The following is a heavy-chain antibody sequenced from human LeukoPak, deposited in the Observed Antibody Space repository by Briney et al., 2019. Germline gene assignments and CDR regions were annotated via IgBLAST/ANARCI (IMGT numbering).Heavy chain of an antibody. CDR1: GGSFSGYY. Sequence: PSETLSLTCAVYGGSFSGYYWSWIRQPPGKGLEWIGEINHSGSTNYNPFLKSRVTISVDTSKNQFSLKLSSVTAADTAVYYCARGLGYYYGSGSYYNPLGQGTLVTVSS. V-gene: IGHV4-34*01. CDR3: ARGLGYYYGSGSYYNP. J-gene: IGHJ5*02. D-gene: IGHD3-10*01. CDR2: INHSGST.